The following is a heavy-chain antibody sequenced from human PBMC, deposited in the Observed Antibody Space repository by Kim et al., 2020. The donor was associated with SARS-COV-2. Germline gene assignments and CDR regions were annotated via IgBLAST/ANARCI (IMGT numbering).Heavy chain of an antibody. CDR1: GFTFSSYA. Sequence: GGSLRLSCAASGFTFSSYAMSWVRQAPGKGLEWVSAISGSGGSTYYADSVKGRFTISRDNSKNTLYLQMNSLRAEDTAVYYCAKELLLWFGELFPLYDYWGQGTLVTVSS. V-gene: IGHV3-23*01. D-gene: IGHD3-10*01. CDR3: AKELLLWFGELFPLYDY. CDR2: ISGSGGST. J-gene: IGHJ4*02.